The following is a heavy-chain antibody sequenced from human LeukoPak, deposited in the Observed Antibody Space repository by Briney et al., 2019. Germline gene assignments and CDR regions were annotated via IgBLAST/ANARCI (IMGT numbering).Heavy chain of an antibody. J-gene: IGHJ4*02. D-gene: IGHD5-18*01. V-gene: IGHV3-30*18. CDR3: AKVIAPWIQLWLIDY. Sequence: GRSLRLSCAASGFTFSSYGMHWVRQAPGKGLEWVAVISYDGSNKYYADSVKGRFTTSRDNSKSTLYLQMNSLRAEDTAVYYCAKVIAPWIQLWLIDYWGQGTLVTVSS. CDR1: GFTFSSYG. CDR2: ISYDGSNK.